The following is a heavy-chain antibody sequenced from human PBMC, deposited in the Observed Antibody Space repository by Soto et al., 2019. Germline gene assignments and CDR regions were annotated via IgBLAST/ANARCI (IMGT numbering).Heavy chain of an antibody. CDR2: ISSNGGST. Sequence: GGSLRLSCSASGFTFSSYAMHWVRQAPGKGLEYVSAISSNGGSTYYADSVKGRFTISRDNSKNTLYLQMSSLRAEDTAVYYCVKDVDTAPGVVPWFDPWGQGTLVTVSS. V-gene: IGHV3-64D*06. CDR3: VKDVDTAPGVVPWFDP. CDR1: GFTFSSYA. J-gene: IGHJ5*02. D-gene: IGHD5-18*01.